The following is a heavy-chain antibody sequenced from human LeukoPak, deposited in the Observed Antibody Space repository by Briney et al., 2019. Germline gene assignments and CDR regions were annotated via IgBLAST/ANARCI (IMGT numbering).Heavy chain of an antibody. D-gene: IGHD1-26*01. CDR2: INPGGGTT. CDR1: GYTFTNYY. CDR3: ARSVGATKIPVRFDY. J-gene: IGHJ4*02. V-gene: IGHV1-46*01. Sequence: VATVKVSCKASGYTFTNYYLHWVRQAPGQGLEWMGMINPGGGTTTYAQKFQGRVTMTRDTSTSTVYMELSALRSKDRAVFYCARSVGATKIPVRFDYWGQGTLVTVS.